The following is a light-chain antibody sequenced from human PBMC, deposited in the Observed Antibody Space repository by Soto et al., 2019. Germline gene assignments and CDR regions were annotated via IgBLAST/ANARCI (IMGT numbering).Light chain of an antibody. CDR1: QSISRY. V-gene: IGKV1-39*01. Sequence: DIQMTQSPSSLSASVGDRVTITCRASQSISRYLNWYQQKPGRPPTLLIFETSTLQSGVPSRFSGRGVGSDYTLTISSLQPEDFAVYYFLQSFTTPLTFGGGTTVEIQ. J-gene: IGKJ4*01. CDR2: ETS. CDR3: LQSFTTPLT.